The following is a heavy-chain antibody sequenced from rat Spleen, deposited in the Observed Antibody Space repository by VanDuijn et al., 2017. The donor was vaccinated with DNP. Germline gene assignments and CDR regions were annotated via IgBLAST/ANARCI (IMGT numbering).Heavy chain of an antibody. Sequence: EVQLVESGGGLVQPGRSLKLSCAASGFTFSDYNMAWVRQAPKKGLEWVATISTSGSRTYYPDSVKGRFTISRDNAKSSLYLQMNSLKSEDTATYYCARGGWELDYWGQGVMVTVSS. V-gene: IGHV5S10*01. CDR2: ISTSGSRT. D-gene: IGHD5-1*01. J-gene: IGHJ2*01. CDR3: ARGGWELDY. CDR1: GFTFSDYN.